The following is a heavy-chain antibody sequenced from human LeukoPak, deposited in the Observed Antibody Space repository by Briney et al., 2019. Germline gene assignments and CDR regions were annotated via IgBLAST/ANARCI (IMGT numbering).Heavy chain of an antibody. CDR3: AKDHPYSYGYFDY. V-gene: IGHV3-23*01. Sequence: GGSLRLSCAASGFTFSSYVMNWVRQAPGKGLEWVSAISGSGGSTYYADSVKGRFTISRDNSKNTLYLQMNSLRAEDTAVYYCAKDHPYSYGYFDYWGQGTLVTVSS. J-gene: IGHJ4*02. CDR2: ISGSGGST. CDR1: GFTFSSYV. D-gene: IGHD5-18*01.